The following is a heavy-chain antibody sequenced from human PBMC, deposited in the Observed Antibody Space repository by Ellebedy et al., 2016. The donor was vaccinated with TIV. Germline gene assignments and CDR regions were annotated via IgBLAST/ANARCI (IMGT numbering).Heavy chain of an antibody. V-gene: IGHV5-10-1*01. CDR1: GYSFTNYW. D-gene: IGHD3-10*01. CDR3: ARRTLYNDSGSFYGLDV. Sequence: GESLKTSCQGSGYSFTNYWITWVRQMPGKGLEWVGKIDASNSYSHYSPSFQGHVTVSVDNSTSTAYLQWRSLKASDTAMYYCARRTLYNDSGSFYGLDVWGQGTTVTVSS. CDR2: IDASNSYS. J-gene: IGHJ6*02.